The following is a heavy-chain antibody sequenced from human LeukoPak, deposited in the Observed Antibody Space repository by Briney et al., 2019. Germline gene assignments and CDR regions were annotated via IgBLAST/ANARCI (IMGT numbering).Heavy chain of an antibody. J-gene: IGHJ4*02. CDR3: AKQKGYSCGYASDY. V-gene: IGHV3-23*01. CDR1: GFTFSSYA. Sequence: PGGSLRLSCAASGFTFSSYAMSWVRQAPGKGLEWVSAISGSGGSTYYADSVKGRFTISRDNSKNTLYLQMNSLRAEDTAVYYCAKQKGYSCGYASDYWGQGTLVTVSS. CDR2: ISGSGGST. D-gene: IGHD5-18*01.